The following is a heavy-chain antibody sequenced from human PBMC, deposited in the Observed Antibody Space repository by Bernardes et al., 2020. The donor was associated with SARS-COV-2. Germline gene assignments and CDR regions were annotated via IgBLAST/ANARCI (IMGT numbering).Heavy chain of an antibody. CDR2: IYYTGDT. Sequence: SETLSLTCTVSGGSISSSSHYWGWIRLSPGKGLEWLGTIYYTGDTYENPSLKSRVTMSVDTSKDQFSLTLISVTAADSAVYFCARHVSPLRPDWFDPWGQGTLVTVSS. J-gene: IGHJ5*02. CDR1: GGSISSSSHY. CDR3: ARHVSPLRPDWFDP. V-gene: IGHV4-39*01.